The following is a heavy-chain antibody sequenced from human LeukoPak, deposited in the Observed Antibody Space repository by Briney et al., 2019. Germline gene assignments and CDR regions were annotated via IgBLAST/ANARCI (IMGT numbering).Heavy chain of an antibody. Sequence: GGSLRLSCAASGFTLDDYAMHWVRQAPGKGLEWVSGISWNSVNIGYADSVKGRFTISRDNAKNSLYLQMNSLRAEDTAVYYCARAITTKDYWGQGTLVTVSS. J-gene: IGHJ4*02. V-gene: IGHV3-9*01. CDR1: GFTLDDYA. D-gene: IGHD3-3*01. CDR2: ISWNSVNI. CDR3: ARAITTKDY.